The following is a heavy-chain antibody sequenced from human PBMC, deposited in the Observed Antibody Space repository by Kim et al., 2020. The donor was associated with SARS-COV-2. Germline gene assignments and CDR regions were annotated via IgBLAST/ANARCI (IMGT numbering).Heavy chain of an antibody. CDR3: ARWTTTGTHLAY. CDR1: GFTFRSCA. J-gene: IGHJ4*02. CDR2: VKGRGDVT. V-gene: IGHV3-23*01. D-gene: IGHD1-1*01. Sequence: GGSLRLSCAASGFTFRSCAMSWVRQAPGKGLEWVSTVKGRGDVTDYADFVKGRFTISRDTSKNTLYVDLEMNNLSAEDTAVYYCARWTTTGTHLAYWGPGALVPVSS.